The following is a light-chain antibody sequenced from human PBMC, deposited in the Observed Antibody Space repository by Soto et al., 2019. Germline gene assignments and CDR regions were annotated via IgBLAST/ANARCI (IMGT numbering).Light chain of an antibody. V-gene: IGLV1-47*01. J-gene: IGLJ2*01. CDR2: MNN. CDR1: SSNLGSNY. CDR3: ASWDDSLRGRV. Sequence: QSVLTQPPSASGTPGQRVTISCSGSSSNLGSNYVYWYQHLPGTAPKLLIYMNNQRPSGVPDRFSGSKSGTSASLAISGIRYEDEADYFCASWDDSLRGRVFGGGTKLTVL.